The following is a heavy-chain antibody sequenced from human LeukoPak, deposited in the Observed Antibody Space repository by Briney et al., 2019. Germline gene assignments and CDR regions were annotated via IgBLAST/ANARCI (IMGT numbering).Heavy chain of an antibody. CDR1: GFTFSSYA. Sequence: PGGSLRLSCAASGFTFSSYAMHWVRQAPGKGLEWVALVSYDGSNKYCADSVKGRFTISRDNSKNTLYLQMNSLSAEDTAVYYCVKLHLGPDSWGQGTLVTVSS. CDR2: VSYDGSNK. J-gene: IGHJ4*02. V-gene: IGHV3-30*18. CDR3: VKLHLGPDS.